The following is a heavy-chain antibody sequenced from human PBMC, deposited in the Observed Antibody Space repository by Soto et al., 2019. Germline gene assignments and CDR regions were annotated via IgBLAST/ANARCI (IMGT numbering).Heavy chain of an antibody. V-gene: IGHV3-43*01. J-gene: IGHJ6*02. CDR3: AKDIGGYVTLGGMDV. CDR2: ISWDGGST. CDR1: GFTFVDDT. Sequence: GGSLRLSCAASGFTFVDDTMHWVRQAPGKGLEWVSLISWDGGSTYYADSVKGRFTISRDNSKNSLYLQMNSLRTEDTALYYCAKDIGGYVTLGGMDVWGQGTTVTVSS. D-gene: IGHD6-25*01.